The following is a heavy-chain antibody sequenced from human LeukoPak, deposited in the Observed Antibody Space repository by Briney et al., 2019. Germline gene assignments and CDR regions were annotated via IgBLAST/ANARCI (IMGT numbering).Heavy chain of an antibody. CDR2: ISYDGSNK. D-gene: IGHD3-9*01. J-gene: IGHJ6*02. CDR3: AREFAGNILTGSVGYGMDV. V-gene: IGHV3-30-3*01. CDR1: GFTFSSYA. Sequence: GGSLRLSCAASGFTFSSYAMHWVRQAPGKGLEWVAVISYDGSNKYYADSVKGRFTISRDNSKNTLYLQMNSLRAEDTAVYYCAREFAGNILTGSVGYGMDVWGQGTTVTVSS.